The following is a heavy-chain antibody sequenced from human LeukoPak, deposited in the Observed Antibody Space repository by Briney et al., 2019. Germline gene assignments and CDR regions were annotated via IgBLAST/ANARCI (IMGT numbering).Heavy chain of an antibody. CDR3: ARAKDSGSGSYYGMDV. CDR2: VYYDGNT. V-gene: IGHV3-53*01. D-gene: IGHD3-10*01. Sequence: PGGSPRLSCAASEFTVSTNYMNWVRQAPGKGLEWVSVVYYDGNTYYADSVKGRFTISRDSSKNTLYLQINSLRAEDTAVYSCARAKDSGSGSYYGMDVWGQGTTVTVSS. CDR1: EFTVSTNY. J-gene: IGHJ6*02.